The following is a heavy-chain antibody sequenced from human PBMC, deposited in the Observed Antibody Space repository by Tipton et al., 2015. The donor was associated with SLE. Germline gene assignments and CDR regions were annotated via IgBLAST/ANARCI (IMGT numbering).Heavy chain of an antibody. Sequence: QSGPEVKKPGASVKVSCKASGFTFSDYAIHWVRLDPGQRLEWMGWIITANGNTKYSQKFQDRVTITSDTSASTSYLELSSLRSDGTAFYGGAIALQCLPPASDIWCQGTIVIVSS. V-gene: IGHV1-3*04. CDR1: GFTFSDYA. J-gene: IGHJ3*02. D-gene: IGHD3-16*01. CDR3: AIALQCLPPASDI. CDR2: IITANGNT.